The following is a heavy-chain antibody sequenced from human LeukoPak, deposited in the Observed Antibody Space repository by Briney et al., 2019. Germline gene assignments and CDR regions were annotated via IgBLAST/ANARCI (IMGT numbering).Heavy chain of an antibody. D-gene: IGHD1-26*01. CDR2: ISGSGGST. CDR1: GFTFSSYA. Sequence: GGSLRLSCAASGFTFSSYAMSWVRQAPGKGLEWVSAISGSGGSTYYADSVKGRFTISRDNSKNTLYLQMNSLRAEDTAVYYCAKVPSGSYFHPIYYFDYWGQGTLVTVSS. V-gene: IGHV3-23*01. J-gene: IGHJ4*02. CDR3: AKVPSGSYFHPIYYFDY.